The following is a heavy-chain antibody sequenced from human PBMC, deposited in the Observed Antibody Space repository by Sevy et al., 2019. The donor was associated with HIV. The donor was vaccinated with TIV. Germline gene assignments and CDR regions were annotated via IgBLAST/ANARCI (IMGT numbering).Heavy chain of an antibody. D-gene: IGHD6-13*01. Sequence: GGSLRLSCAASGFTFSSYAMSWVRQAPGKGLEWVSAISGSGGSTYYADSVKGRFTISRDNSKNTLYLQMNSLRAEDTDVYYCAKASSSSWYGGYFDYWGQGTLVTVSS. CDR2: ISGSGGST. V-gene: IGHV3-23*01. J-gene: IGHJ4*02. CDR3: AKASSSSWYGGYFDY. CDR1: GFTFSSYA.